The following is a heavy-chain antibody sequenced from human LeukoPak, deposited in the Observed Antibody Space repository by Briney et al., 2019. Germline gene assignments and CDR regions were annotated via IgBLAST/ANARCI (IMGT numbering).Heavy chain of an antibody. CDR3: ARTAPWSSWSFHYYYYMDV. D-gene: IGHD6-13*01. CDR1: GFTFSSYS. J-gene: IGHJ6*03. V-gene: IGHV3-21*01. Sequence: PGGSLRLSCAASGFTFSSYSMNWVRQAPGKGLEWVSSISSSSSYIYYADSVKGRFTISRDNAKNSLYLQMISLRAEDTAVYYCARTAPWSSWSFHYYYYMDVWGKGTTVTVSS. CDR2: ISSSSSYI.